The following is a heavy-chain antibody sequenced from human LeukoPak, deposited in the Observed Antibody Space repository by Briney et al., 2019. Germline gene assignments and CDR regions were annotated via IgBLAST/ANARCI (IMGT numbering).Heavy chain of an antibody. J-gene: IGHJ6*02. CDR3: ARFTPGPHIYSSSWWGDYYYYGMDV. CDR2: IYYSGST. V-gene: IGHV4-59*01. Sequence: SETLSLTCTVSGGSISSYYWSWIRQPPGKGLEWIGYIYYSGSTNYNPSLKSRVTISVDTSKNQFSLKLSSVTAADTAVYYCARFTPGPHIYSSSWWGDYYYYGMDVWGQGTTVTVSS. CDR1: GGSISSYY. D-gene: IGHD6-13*01.